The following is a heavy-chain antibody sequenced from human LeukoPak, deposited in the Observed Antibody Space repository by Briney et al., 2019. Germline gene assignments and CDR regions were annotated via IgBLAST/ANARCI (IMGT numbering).Heavy chain of an antibody. J-gene: IGHJ4*02. CDR2: ISGDGGSP. Sequence: GGSLRLSCAASGFAFHDYAMHWVRQATGKGLEWVSLISGDGGSPYYEDSVQGRFTISRDNSKDSLYLQMNSLRTEDTALYYCVKGMILVPHGVDSWGQGTLVTVSS. CDR1: GFAFHDYA. V-gene: IGHV3-43*02. D-gene: IGHD3-22*01. CDR3: VKGMILVPHGVDS.